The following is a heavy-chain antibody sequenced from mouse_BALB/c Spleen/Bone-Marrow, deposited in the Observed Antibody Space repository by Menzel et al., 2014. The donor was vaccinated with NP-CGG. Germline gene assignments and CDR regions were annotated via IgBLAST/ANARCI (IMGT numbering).Heavy chain of an antibody. Sequence: VHLVESGPGLVAPSQSLSITCTVSGFSLTSYGIHWVRQPPGKGLEWLGVIWAGGSTNYNSALMSRLSISKDNSKSQVFLKMNSLQTDDTAIYYCARDEPVSCGDYWGQGSSVTVPS. J-gene: IGHJ4*01. CDR3: ARDEPVSCGDY. CDR1: GFSLTSYG. CDR2: IWAGGST. V-gene: IGHV2-9*02. D-gene: IGHD1-1*01.